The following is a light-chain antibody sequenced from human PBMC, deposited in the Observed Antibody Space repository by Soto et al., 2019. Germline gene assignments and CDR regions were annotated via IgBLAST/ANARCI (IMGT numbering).Light chain of an antibody. CDR1: SSDVGGYNY. J-gene: IGLJ1*01. CDR3: CSHTDSRTHI. V-gene: IGLV2-14*01. Sequence: QSALTQPASVSGSPGQSITISCTGTSSDVGGYNYVSWYQQHPGKAPKLVIFEVSYRPSGISNRFSASKSGDTASLTISGLQADDEADYYCCSHTDSRTHIFGRGTKVTVL. CDR2: EVS.